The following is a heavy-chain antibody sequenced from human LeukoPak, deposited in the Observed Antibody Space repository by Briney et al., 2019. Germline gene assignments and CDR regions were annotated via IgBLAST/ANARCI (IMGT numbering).Heavy chain of an antibody. CDR3: AKDRVVTDILTGYFDC. CDR1: TFTFSSYT. CDR2: ISGRGGNT. V-gene: IGHV3-23*01. D-gene: IGHD3-9*01. J-gene: IGHJ5*01. Sequence: PGGSLRLSCAASTFTFSSYTMNWVRQAPGKGLEWVSAISGRGGNTYYAVSVKGRFTISRDNSKNTLYLQMNSLRAEDTAVYYCAKDRVVTDILTGYFDCWGQGTLVTVSS.